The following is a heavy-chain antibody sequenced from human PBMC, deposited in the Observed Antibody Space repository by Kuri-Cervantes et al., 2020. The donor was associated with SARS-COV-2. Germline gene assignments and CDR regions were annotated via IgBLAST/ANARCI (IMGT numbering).Heavy chain of an antibody. D-gene: IGHD3-22*01. V-gene: IGHV4-4*07. CDR2: IYTSRST. CDR1: GGSISSYY. CDR3: ARVLRYYDSSGYLGSFDP. Sequence: SETLSLTCTVSGGSISSYYWSWIRQPAGKGLEWIGRIYTSRSTNYNPSLKSRVTMSVDTSKNQFSLKLSSVTAADTAVYYCARVLRYYDSSGYLGSFDPWGQGTLVTVSS. J-gene: IGHJ5*02.